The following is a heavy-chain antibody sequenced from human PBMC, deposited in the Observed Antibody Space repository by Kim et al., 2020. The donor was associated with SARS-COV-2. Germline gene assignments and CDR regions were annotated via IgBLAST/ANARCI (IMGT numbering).Heavy chain of an antibody. D-gene: IGHD4-17*01. CDR3: ASEYGEHD. J-gene: IGHJ4*02. CDR2: SGGT. Sequence: SGGTNYAQKFQGRVTMTRDTSISTAYMELSTLRSDDTAVYYCASEYGEHDWGQGTLVTVSS. V-gene: IGHV1-2*02.